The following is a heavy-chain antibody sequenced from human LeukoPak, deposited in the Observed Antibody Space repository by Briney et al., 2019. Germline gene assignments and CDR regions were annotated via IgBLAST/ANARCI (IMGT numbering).Heavy chain of an antibody. CDR1: GGSFSGYY. Sequence: SETLSLTCAVYGGSFSGYYWSWIRQPPGKGLEWIGEINHSGSTSYNPSLKSRVTISVDTSKNQFSLRLSSVTAADTAVYYCARDVYSSGSGLDWGQGTLVTVSS. J-gene: IGHJ4*02. CDR3: ARDVYSSGSGLD. D-gene: IGHD5-18*01. V-gene: IGHV4-34*01. CDR2: INHSGST.